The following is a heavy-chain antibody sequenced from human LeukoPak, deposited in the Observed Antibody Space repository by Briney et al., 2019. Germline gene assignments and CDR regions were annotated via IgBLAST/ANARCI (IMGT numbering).Heavy chain of an antibody. CDR3: TRVGATGDSDC. J-gene: IGHJ4*02. V-gene: IGHV3-72*01. CDR2: ARNKVKSYTT. Sequence: PGGSLRLSCAASGFTFSDHYMDWVRQAPGKGLEWVGRARNKVKSYTTEYAASVKGRFTISRDDSKNSLYLQMNSLKTEDTAVYYCTRVGATGDSDCWGQGTLVTVSA. D-gene: IGHD1-26*01. CDR1: GFTFSDHY.